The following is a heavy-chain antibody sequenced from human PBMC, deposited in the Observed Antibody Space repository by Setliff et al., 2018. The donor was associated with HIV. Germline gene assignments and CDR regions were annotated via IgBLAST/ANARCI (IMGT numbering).Heavy chain of an antibody. CDR1: GFTFSSYT. D-gene: IGHD4-4*01. Sequence: GGSLRLSCAASGFTFSSYTMNWVRQAPGKGLDWVSYISSSGSTIYYADSVKGRFTVYRDNTKNTLLLQMNSLRVEDTALYYCVKGGDYNRRGFFDSWGLGTLVTVSS. V-gene: IGHV3-48*03. CDR2: ISSSGSTI. J-gene: IGHJ4*02. CDR3: VKGGDYNRRGFFDS.